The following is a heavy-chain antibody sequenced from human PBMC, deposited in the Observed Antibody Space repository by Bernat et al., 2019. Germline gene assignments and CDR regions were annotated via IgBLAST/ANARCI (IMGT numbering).Heavy chain of an antibody. J-gene: IGHJ5*01. CDR1: GFTFSSYS. D-gene: IGHD1-14*01. V-gene: IGHV3-21*01. CDR3: ASHPDNIGWFDY. Sequence: EVQLVESGGGLVEPGGSLRLSCAASGFTFSSYSMNWVRQAPGKGLEWVSAISGDSSYIFYADSVKGRFTISRDYAKNSLYLQMNSLRAEHTAVYYCASHPDNIGWFDYWGQGTLVTVSS. CDR2: ISGDSSYI.